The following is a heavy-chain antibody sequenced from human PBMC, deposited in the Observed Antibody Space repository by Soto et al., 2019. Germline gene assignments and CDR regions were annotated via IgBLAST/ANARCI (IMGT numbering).Heavy chain of an antibody. Sequence: QVQLVESGGGVVQPGRSLGLSCAASGFTFNTYGMHWVRQAPGKGLEWVAAISYDGINKYYVDYVKGRFTISRDNAKNTLYVQMNSLRGEDMALYYCARSPEPTRWIQWYFDLWGRGLLVTVSS. CDR1: GFTFNTYG. V-gene: IGHV3-30*03. CDR3: ARSPEPTRWIQWYFDL. CDR2: ISYDGINK. D-gene: IGHD1-26*01. J-gene: IGHJ2*01.